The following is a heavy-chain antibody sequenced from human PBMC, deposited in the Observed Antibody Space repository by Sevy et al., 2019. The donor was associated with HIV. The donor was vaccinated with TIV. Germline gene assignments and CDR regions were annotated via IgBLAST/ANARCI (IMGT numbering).Heavy chain of an antibody. J-gene: IGHJ4*02. V-gene: IGHV4-39*01. CDR1: GDSISSSNFY. CDR2: IYYSGST. CDR3: ASLFDDSSGPPSDY. Sequence: SETLSLTCTVSGDSISSSNFYWGWMRQPPGKGLEWIGSIYYSGSTYYNPSLKSRVTISVDTSKDQFSLKLRSVTAADTAVYYCASLFDDSSGPPSDYWGQGTLVTVSS. D-gene: IGHD3-22*01.